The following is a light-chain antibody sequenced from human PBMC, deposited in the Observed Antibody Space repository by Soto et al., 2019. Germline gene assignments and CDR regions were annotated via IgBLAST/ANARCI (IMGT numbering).Light chain of an antibody. Sequence: DIKMYQSPSTLPATVGDRVTISCRASQTVERWLAWYQQKPGKAPKLLISDVSSLERGVPSRFSGSGSATEFTLTISGLQSDDFATYYCQQYKDYVWTFGQGTKVDIK. CDR1: QTVERW. CDR3: QQYKDYVWT. J-gene: IGKJ1*01. CDR2: DVS. V-gene: IGKV1-5*01.